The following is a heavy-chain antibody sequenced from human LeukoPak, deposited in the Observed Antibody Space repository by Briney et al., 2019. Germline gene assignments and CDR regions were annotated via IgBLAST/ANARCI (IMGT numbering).Heavy chain of an antibody. CDR2: ISTSGGST. V-gene: IGHV3-23*01. D-gene: IGHD6-19*01. CDR3: VKALGAVAGTLDY. CDR1: GFTFSSYA. Sequence: LGGSLRLSCAASGFTFSSYAMSWVRQAPGKGLEWVSDISTSGGSTNYADSAKGRFTISRDNSKNTLYIQMNSLRAEDTAVYYCVKALGAVAGTLDYWGQGTLVTVSS. J-gene: IGHJ4*02.